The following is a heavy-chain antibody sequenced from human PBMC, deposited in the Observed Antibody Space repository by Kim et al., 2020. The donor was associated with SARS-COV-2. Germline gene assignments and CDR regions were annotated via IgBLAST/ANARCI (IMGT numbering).Heavy chain of an antibody. J-gene: IGHJ5*01. D-gene: IGHD4-4*01. Sequence: SETLSLTCTVSGGSISNYFWSWIRQPPGKGLEWIGNIYYNGSTDYNPSLKSRVTISVDTSKNQFFLKLKSVTAADTALYYCAREIDYSGWFNSWGQGTLVTVSS. CDR1: GGSISNYF. CDR3: AREIDYSGWFNS. V-gene: IGHV4-59*01. CDR2: IYYNGST.